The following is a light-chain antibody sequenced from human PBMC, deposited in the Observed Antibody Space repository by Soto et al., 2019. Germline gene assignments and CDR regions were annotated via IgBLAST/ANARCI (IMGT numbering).Light chain of an antibody. CDR1: QSVSSSY. J-gene: IGKJ3*01. CDR3: QQYYNSLII. V-gene: IGKV3-20*01. Sequence: EIVLTQSPGTLSLSPGERATLSYRASQSVSSSYLAWYQQKPGQAPRLLIYGASSRATGIPDRFSGSGSGTDFTLTISRLEPEDFAVYYCQQYYNSLIIFGPGTKVDIK. CDR2: GAS.